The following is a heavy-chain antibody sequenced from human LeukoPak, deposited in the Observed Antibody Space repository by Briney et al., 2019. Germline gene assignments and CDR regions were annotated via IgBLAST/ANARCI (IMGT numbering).Heavy chain of an antibody. CDR2: ISWNSGSI. CDR3: ARDFFGWSSLGH. Sequence: PGGSLRLSCAASGFTFDDYAMHWVRQAPGKGLEWVSGISWNSGSIGYADSVKGRFTISRDNAKDSVYLQMNSLRVEDTAVYYCARDFFGWSSLGHWGQGTLVTVSS. CDR1: GFTFDDYA. J-gene: IGHJ1*01. D-gene: IGHD6-19*01. V-gene: IGHV3-9*01.